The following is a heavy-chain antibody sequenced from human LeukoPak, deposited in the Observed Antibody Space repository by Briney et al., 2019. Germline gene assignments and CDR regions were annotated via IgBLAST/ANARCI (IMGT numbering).Heavy chain of an antibody. CDR1: GFTFGDYA. CDR3: AKSPLLLWFGELLGYFDY. Sequence: GGSLRLSCTASGFTFGDYAMSWVRQAPGKGLEWVSAISGSGGSTYYADSVKGRFTISRDNSKNTLYLQMNSLRAEDTAVYYCAKSPLLLWFGELLGYFDYWGQGTLVTVSS. D-gene: IGHD3-10*01. CDR2: ISGSGGST. V-gene: IGHV3-23*01. J-gene: IGHJ4*02.